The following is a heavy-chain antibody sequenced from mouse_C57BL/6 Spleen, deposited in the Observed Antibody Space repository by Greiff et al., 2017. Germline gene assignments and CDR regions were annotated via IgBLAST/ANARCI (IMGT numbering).Heavy chain of an antibody. CDR2: IYPGDGDT. CDR3: ALQYYSNNYAMDY. J-gene: IGHJ4*01. D-gene: IGHD2-5*01. Sequence: QVHVKQSGPELVKPGASVKISCKASGYAFSSSWMNWVKQRPGKGLEWIGRIYPGDGDTNYNGKFKGKATLTADKSSSTAYMQLSSLTSEDSAVYFCALQYYSNNYAMDYWGQGTSVTVSS. CDR1: GYAFSSSW. V-gene: IGHV1-82*01.